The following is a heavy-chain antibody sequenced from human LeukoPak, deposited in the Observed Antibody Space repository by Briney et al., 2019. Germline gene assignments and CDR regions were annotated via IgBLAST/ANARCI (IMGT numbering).Heavy chain of an antibody. J-gene: IGHJ5*02. Sequence: KPGASVKVSCKASGYTFTSYDINWVRQATGQGLEWMGWMNPNSGNTGYAQKFQGRVTMTRNTSISTAYMELSSLRSEDTAVYYCARVRITMVRGVPSWFDPWGQGTLVTVSS. CDR2: MNPNSGNT. CDR3: ARVRITMVRGVPSWFDP. CDR1: GYTFTSYD. V-gene: IGHV1-8*01. D-gene: IGHD3-10*01.